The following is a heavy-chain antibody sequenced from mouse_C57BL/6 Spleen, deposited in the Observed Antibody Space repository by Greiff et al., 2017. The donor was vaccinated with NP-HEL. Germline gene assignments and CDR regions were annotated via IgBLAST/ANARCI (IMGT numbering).Heavy chain of an antibody. V-gene: IGHV3-6*01. D-gene: IGHD1-1*01. CDR1: GYSITSGYY. Sequence: QESGPGLVKPSQSLSLTCSVTGYSITSGYYWNWIRQFPGNKLEWMGYISYDGSNNYNPSLKNRISITRDTSKNQFFLKLNSVTTEDTATYYCAREGLLLRFDYWGQGTTLTVSS. CDR3: AREGLLLRFDY. J-gene: IGHJ2*01. CDR2: ISYDGSN.